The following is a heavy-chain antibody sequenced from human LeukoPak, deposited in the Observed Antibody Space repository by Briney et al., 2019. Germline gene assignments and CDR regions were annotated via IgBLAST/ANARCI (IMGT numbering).Heavy chain of an antibody. CDR2: IYYSGHT. CDR1: GRSLSTHY. D-gene: IGHD6-19*01. Sequence: SDPLPLLRTLSGRSLSTHYWSWLRQPPGKGLEWIGYIYYSGHTNHNPSLNSRVSISVDPSKNQFSLKLSPVTAADTAVYYCAREYSSGRLDYWGQGTLVTVSS. CDR3: AREYSSGRLDY. V-gene: IGHV4-59*11. J-gene: IGHJ4*02.